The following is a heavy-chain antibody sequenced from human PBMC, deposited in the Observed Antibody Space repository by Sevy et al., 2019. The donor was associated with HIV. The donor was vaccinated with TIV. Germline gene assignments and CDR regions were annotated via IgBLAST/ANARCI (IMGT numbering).Heavy chain of an antibody. D-gene: IGHD2-2*01. J-gene: IGHJ6*02. V-gene: IGHV3-30*02. CDR3: AKDRSVVVPAATYYYYGMDV. CDR1: GFTFSSYG. CDR2: IRYDGSNK. Sequence: GGSLRLSCAASGFTFSSYGMHWVRQAPGKGLEWVAFIRYDGSNKYYADSVKGRFTISRDNSKNTLYLQMNSLRAEDTAVYYCAKDRSVVVPAATYYYYGMDVWGQRTTVTVSS.